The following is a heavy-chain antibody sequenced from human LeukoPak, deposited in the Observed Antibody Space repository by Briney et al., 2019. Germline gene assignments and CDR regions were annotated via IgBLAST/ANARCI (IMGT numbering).Heavy chain of an antibody. CDR3: AKDMIRYSSSWYAFDI. J-gene: IGHJ3*02. CDR2: ISWNSGSI. CDR1: GFTFDDYA. V-gene: IGHV3-9*01. Sequence: GRSLRLSCAASGFTFDDYAMHWVRQAPGKGLEWVSGISWNSGSIGYADSAKGRFTISRDNAKNSLYLQMNSLRAEDTALYYCAKDMIRYSSSWYAFDIWGQGTMVTVSS. D-gene: IGHD6-13*01.